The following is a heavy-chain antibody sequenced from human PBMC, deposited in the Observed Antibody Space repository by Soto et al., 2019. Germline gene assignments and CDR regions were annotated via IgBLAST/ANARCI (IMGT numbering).Heavy chain of an antibody. CDR3: ARGPFRPSAMDV. V-gene: IGHV1-69*10. Sequence: ASVKVSCKTSGDNFKKNVFTWVREAPGQGLEWMGGTIPALGKTHYIEKFQGRVTITVDDATRTVYMEVRDLTSEDTAIYYCARGPFRPSAMDVWGQGTTVTVSS. D-gene: IGHD3-10*01. CDR1: GDNFKKNV. CDR2: TIPALGKT. J-gene: IGHJ6*02.